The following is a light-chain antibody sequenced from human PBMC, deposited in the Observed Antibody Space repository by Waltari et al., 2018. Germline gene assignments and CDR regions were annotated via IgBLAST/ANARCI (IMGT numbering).Light chain of an antibody. Sequence: EVVMTQSPATLSVSPGERATLSRRASQSVSTNLAWSQQKPGQAPRLLIYGAAVRATDIPARFSGSGSGTEFTLTISSLQSEDFAVYYCHQYNDWPPTFGQGTTVEIK. CDR1: QSVSTN. V-gene: IGKV3-15*01. J-gene: IGKJ1*01. CDR3: HQYNDWPPT. CDR2: GAA.